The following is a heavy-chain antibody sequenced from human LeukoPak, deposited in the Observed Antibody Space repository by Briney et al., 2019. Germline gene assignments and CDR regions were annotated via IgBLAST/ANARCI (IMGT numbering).Heavy chain of an antibody. V-gene: IGHV3-30*03. J-gene: IGHJ3*02. D-gene: IGHD5-18*01. CDR2: ISYDGSNK. CDR1: GFTFSSYG. CDR3: MVSSGYSYGYAFDI. Sequence: GGSLRLSCAASGFTFSSYGMHWVRQAPGKGLEWVAVISYDGSNKYYADSVKGRFTISRDNSKNTLYLQMNSLRAEDTAVYYCMVSSGYSYGYAFDIWGQGTMVTVSS.